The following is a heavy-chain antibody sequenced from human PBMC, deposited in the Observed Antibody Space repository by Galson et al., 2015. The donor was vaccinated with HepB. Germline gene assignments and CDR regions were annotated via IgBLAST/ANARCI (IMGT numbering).Heavy chain of an antibody. CDR1: GGSISSSSYY. D-gene: IGHD3-10*01. CDR3: AREERLWFGELDY. V-gene: IGHV4-39*07. Sequence: LSLTCTVSGGSISSSSYYWGWIRQPPGKGLEWIGSIYYSGSTYYNPSLKSRVTISVDTSKNQFSLKLSSVTAADTAVYYCAREERLWFGELDYWGQGTLVTVSS. CDR2: IYYSGST. J-gene: IGHJ4*02.